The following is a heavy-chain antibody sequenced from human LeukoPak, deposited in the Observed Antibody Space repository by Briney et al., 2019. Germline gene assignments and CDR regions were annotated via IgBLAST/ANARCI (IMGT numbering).Heavy chain of an antibody. CDR1: GDSISSYY. CDR2: IYTSGST. Sequence: SETLSLTCTVSGDSISSYYWSWIRQPAGKGLEWIGRIYTSGSTNYNPSLKSRVTMSVDTSKKQFSLKLSSVTAADTAVYYCARAPGEDSYYYYMDVWGKGTTVTVSS. V-gene: IGHV4-4*07. D-gene: IGHD3-10*01. J-gene: IGHJ6*03. CDR3: ARAPGEDSYYYYMDV.